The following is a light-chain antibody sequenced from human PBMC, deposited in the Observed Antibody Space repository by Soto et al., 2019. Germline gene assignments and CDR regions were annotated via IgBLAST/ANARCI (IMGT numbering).Light chain of an antibody. V-gene: IGKV1-27*01. CDR3: QKYNSAPWT. CDR2: AAS. J-gene: IGKJ1*01. CDR1: QGISNY. Sequence: DIQMTQSPSSLSTSVGDRVTITCRSSQGISNYLAWYQQKPGKVPKLLIYAASTLQSGVTSRFSGSGSGTDFTLTISSLQPEDVATYYCQKYNSAPWTFGQGTKVDIK.